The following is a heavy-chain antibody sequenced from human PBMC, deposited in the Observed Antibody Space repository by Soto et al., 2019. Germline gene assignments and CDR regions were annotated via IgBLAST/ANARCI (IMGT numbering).Heavy chain of an antibody. CDR3: ARERPDGARLDP. CDR2: IYYSGSN. V-gene: IGHV4-30-4*01. CDR1: GGSISSGDYY. D-gene: IGHD6-6*01. Sequence: QVQLQESGPGLVKPSQTLSLTCTVSGGSISSGDYYWSWIRQPPGKGLEWIGYIYYSGSNYYNPSFKNRVTISVDTSKNQFSLKLSSVTAADTAVYYCARERPDGARLDPWGQGTLVTVSS. J-gene: IGHJ5*02.